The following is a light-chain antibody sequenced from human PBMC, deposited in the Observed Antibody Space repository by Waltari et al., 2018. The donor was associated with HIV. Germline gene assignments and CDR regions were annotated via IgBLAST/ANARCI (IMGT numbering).Light chain of an antibody. V-gene: IGKV2-28*01. J-gene: IGKJ2*01. CDR3: MQALQTPPT. CDR2: LGS. Sequence: ETVMTQSPLSLPVTPGEPASISCTSSESLLYDNGYNYLDWYVQKPGQSPQLLIYLGSHRASGVPDRFSGSGSGTDFTLKISRVEAGDVGVYYCMQALQTPPTFGQGTKLEIK. CDR1: ESLLYDNGYNY.